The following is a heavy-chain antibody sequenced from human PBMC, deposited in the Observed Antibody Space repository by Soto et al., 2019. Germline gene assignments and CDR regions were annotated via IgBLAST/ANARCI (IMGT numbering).Heavy chain of an antibody. CDR2: INPNSGGT. D-gene: IGHD3-22*01. Sequence: ASVKVSCKASGYTFTGYYMHWVRQAPGQGLEWMGWINPNSGGTNYAQKFQGWVTMTRDTSISTAYMELSRLRSDDTAVYYCARAANYYDSNGATTAFDSWGQETLVPVSS. V-gene: IGHV1-2*04. CDR3: ARAANYYDSNGATTAFDS. CDR1: GYTFTGYY. J-gene: IGHJ4*02.